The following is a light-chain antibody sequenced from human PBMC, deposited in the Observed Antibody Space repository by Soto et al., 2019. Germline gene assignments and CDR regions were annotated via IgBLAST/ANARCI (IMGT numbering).Light chain of an antibody. V-gene: IGKV3-20*01. CDR1: QNVGNTY. CDR2: STS. J-gene: IGKJ2*01. Sequence: EIVLTQSPGTLSLSAEERATLSCRASQNVGNTYLAWFQQRPGQAPRLLIYSTSSRATGIPDRFSGSGSGTDFTLTISRLEAEDSAMYYCQQYGSTIPFTFGQGTKVDI. CDR3: QQYGSTIPFT.